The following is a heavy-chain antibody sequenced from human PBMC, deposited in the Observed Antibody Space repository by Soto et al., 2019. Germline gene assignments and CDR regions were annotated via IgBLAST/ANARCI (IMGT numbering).Heavy chain of an antibody. J-gene: IGHJ6*03. CDR2: IKEDGSET. CDR3: AREGQWLVLDYYYYYYIDV. CDR1: GFTVGSYW. Sequence: GSLRLSCVASGFTVGSYWMTWVRQAPGKALEWVANIKEDGSETYYVDSVKGRFTISRGNAKNSLFLQMNSLRAEDTAVYYCAREGQWLVLDYYYYYYIDV. V-gene: IGHV3-7*01. D-gene: IGHD6-19*01.